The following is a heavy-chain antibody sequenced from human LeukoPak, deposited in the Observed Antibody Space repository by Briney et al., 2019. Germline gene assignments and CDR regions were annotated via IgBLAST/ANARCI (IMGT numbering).Heavy chain of an antibody. D-gene: IGHD1-26*01. Sequence: GGSLRLSCTASGFAFDDYVMHWVRQAPGKGLEWVSSINWNSGSIAYVDSVKGRFTISRDNVKNSLYLQMNSLRVGDTALYYCAKEGSSDAFDIWGQGTMVTVSS. CDR3: AKEGSSDAFDI. CDR1: GFAFDDYV. J-gene: IGHJ3*02. V-gene: IGHV3-9*01. CDR2: INWNSGSI.